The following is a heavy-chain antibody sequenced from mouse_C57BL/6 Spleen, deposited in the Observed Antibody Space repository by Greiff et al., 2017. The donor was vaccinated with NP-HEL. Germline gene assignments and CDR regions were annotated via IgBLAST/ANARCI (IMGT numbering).Heavy chain of an antibody. V-gene: IGHV10-1*01. Sequence: EVQLQESGGGLVQPKGSLKLSCAASGFSFNTYAMNWVRQAPGKGLEWVARIRSKSNNYATYYADSVKDRFTISRDDSESMLYLQMNNLKTEDTAMYYCGRLWSYAMDYWGQGTSVTVSS. CDR1: GFSFNTYA. D-gene: IGHD6-1*01. J-gene: IGHJ4*01. CDR3: GRLWSYAMDY. CDR2: IRSKSNNYAT.